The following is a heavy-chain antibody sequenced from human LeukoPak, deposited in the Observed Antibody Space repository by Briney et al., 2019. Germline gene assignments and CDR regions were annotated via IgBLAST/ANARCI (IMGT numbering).Heavy chain of an antibody. D-gene: IGHD1-1*01. CDR1: GGSISTYY. CDR2: VYSSVNI. V-gene: IGHV4-4*08. CDR3: ARRNTASPGERFDY. Sequence: PSHTLSLTCTVSGGSISTYYWTSIRHPPGKGLEWLGYVYSSVNINCNPSLNSRVTISLDTSKNQFSLMLRSLTAADTAVYYCARRNTASPGERFDYWGQGVLVTVSS. J-gene: IGHJ4*02.